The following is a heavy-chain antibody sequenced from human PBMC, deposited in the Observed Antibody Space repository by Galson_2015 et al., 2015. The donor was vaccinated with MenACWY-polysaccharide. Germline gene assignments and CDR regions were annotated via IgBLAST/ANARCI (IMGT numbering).Heavy chain of an antibody. CDR3: AKDILRAQYCSGGRCYPEGAFHI. J-gene: IGHJ3*02. Sequence: SLRLSCAASGFTFGRYWMSWVRQAPGKGLEWMAYINQDGSEKKYADSVKGRFTISRDNAKNSLYLQMNSLRVEDTALYYCAKDILRAQYCSGGRCYPEGAFHIWGQGTMVTVSS. CDR1: GFTFGRYW. V-gene: IGHV3-7*03. CDR2: INQDGSEK. D-gene: IGHD2-15*01.